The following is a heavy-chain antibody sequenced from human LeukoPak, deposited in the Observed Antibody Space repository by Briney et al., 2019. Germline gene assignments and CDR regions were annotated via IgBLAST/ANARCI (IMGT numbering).Heavy chain of an antibody. D-gene: IGHD3-16*01. V-gene: IGHV3-23*01. CDR3: PKDLSTSNSPAWGYYYKYGMDV. CDR2: ISGSGGRT. CDR1: GFTFSNFA. J-gene: IGHJ6*02. Sequence: GGSLRLSCAASGFTFSNFAVTWVRQAPGKGLEWVSSISGSGGRTYYADSVKGRFTISRDNSKNTLYLQMNSLRGEDTAVYYCPKDLSTSNSPAWGYYYKYGMDVWGQGTTVTVSS.